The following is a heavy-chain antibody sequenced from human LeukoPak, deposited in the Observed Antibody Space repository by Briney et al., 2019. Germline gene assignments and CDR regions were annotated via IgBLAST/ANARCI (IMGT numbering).Heavy chain of an antibody. Sequence: SVKVSCKASGGTFSSYAISWVRQAPGQGLEWMGGIIPIFGTANYAQKFQGRVTITADESTSTAYMGLSSLRSEDTAVYYCARGHYGSGSYYIPNNWFDPWGQGTLVTVSS. CDR3: ARGHYGSGSYYIPNNWFDP. J-gene: IGHJ5*02. V-gene: IGHV1-69*13. CDR1: GGTFSSYA. CDR2: IIPIFGTA. D-gene: IGHD3-10*01.